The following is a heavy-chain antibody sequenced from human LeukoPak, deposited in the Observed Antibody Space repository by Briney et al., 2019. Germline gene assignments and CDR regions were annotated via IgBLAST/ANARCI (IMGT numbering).Heavy chain of an antibody. V-gene: IGHV3-48*03. CDR3: SRRPSGWPSDY. D-gene: IGHD6-19*01. CDR2: ISSGGATV. Sequence: GGSLRLSCTASGFTFSSFEMHWVRQAPGKGLEWISYISSGGATVYYADSVKGRFTISRDNAKNSLYLQMNSLRAEDTAVYYCSRRPSGWPSDYWGQGTLVTVSS. J-gene: IGHJ4*02. CDR1: GFTFSSFE.